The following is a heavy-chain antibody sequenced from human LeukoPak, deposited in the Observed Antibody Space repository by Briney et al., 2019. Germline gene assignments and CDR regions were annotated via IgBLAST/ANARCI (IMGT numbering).Heavy chain of an antibody. V-gene: IGHV3-21*01. CDR1: GFTLIGYS. D-gene: IGHD2-2*02. CDR2: ISSSSSYI. J-gene: IGHJ6*03. Sequence: GGSLRLSCVASGFTLIGYSMNWVRQAPGKGLEWVSSISSSSSYIYYADSVKGRFTISRDNAKNSLYLQMNSLRAEDTAVYYCARVDIVVVPAAIVGSGYYYYYMDVWGKGTTVTVSS. CDR3: ARVDIVVVPAAIVGSGYYYYYMDV.